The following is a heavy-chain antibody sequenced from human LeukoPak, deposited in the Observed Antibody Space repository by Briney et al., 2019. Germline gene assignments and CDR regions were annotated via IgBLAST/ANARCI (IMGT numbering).Heavy chain of an antibody. CDR3: ASSPGYSSRVWFDP. Sequence: ASVKVSCKVSGYTLTELSMHWVRQAPGKGLEWMGGFDPEDGETIYAQKFQGRVTMTEDTSTGTAYMELSSLRSEDTAVYYCASSPGYSSRVWFDPWGQGTLVTVSS. V-gene: IGHV1-24*01. CDR2: FDPEDGET. CDR1: GYTLTELS. D-gene: IGHD6-13*01. J-gene: IGHJ5*02.